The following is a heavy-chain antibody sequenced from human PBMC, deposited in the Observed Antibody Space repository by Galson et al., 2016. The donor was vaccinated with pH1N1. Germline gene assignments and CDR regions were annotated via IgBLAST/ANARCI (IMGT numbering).Heavy chain of an antibody. CDR3: VRGLRGYIVT. J-gene: IGHJ4*02. Sequence: SLRLSCAASGFTVSTNYMSWVRQAPGKGLEWVSLIYTGGSTYYADSVKGRFTISRDNSKNTLYLQMNSLRADDTAVYYCVRGLRGYIVTWGQGTLATVSS. CDR2: IYTGGST. D-gene: IGHD5-18*01. CDR1: GFTVSTNY. V-gene: IGHV3-53*01.